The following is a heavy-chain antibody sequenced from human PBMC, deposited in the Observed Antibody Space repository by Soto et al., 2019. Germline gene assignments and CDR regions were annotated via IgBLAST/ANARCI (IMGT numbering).Heavy chain of an antibody. CDR1: GFTFSSYA. J-gene: IGHJ6*02. CDR3: ARDQKGGIAAAGAYYYYGMDV. D-gene: IGHD6-13*01. CDR2: ISYDGSNK. V-gene: IGHV3-30-3*01. Sequence: GGSLRLSCAASGFTFSSYAMHWVRQAPGKGLEWVAVISYDGSNKYYADSVKGRFTISRDNSKYTLYLQMNSLRAEDTAVYYCARDQKGGIAAAGAYYYYGMDVWGQGTTVTVSS.